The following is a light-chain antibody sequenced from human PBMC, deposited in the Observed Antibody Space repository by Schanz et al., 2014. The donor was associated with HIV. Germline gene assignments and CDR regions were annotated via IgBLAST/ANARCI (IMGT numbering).Light chain of an antibody. CDR3: LHYNDFTST. CDR2: EAS. CDR1: QSINSG. V-gene: IGKV1-5*03. J-gene: IGKJ2*01. Sequence: DIQMTQSPSTLSASVGDRVTITCRSSQSINSGLAWYQQKPGKAPNLLIYEASTLESGVPSRFSGTGSGTEFTLTISSLHPDDFATYFCLHYNDFTSTFGQGTKLEIK.